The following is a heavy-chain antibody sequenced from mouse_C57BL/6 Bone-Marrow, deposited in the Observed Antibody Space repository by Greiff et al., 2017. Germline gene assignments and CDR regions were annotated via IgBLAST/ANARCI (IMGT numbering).Heavy chain of an antibody. V-gene: IGHV14-2*01. D-gene: IGHD1-1*01. J-gene: IGHJ1*03. CDR3: ARGWYGRPWDGDV. Sequence: VQLLQSGAELVKPGASVKFSCTASGFTIKDSYMHWVQQSTEQGLEWIGRIGPEDGETKYAPTLQGKATITTDTSSNTAYLQLRRLTSEDTAVYYCARGWYGRPWDGDVWGTGTTVTVSS. CDR1: GFTIKDSY. CDR2: IGPEDGET.